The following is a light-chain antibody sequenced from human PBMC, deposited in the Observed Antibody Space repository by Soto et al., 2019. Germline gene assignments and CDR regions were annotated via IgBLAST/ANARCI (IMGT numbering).Light chain of an antibody. CDR3: QSYDRSLTGSKV. Sequence: QSVLTQPPSVAGAPGQRVTISCTGSSSNIGAGYDVHWYQPLPGTAPKLLIYGNSNRPSGVPDRFSGSKSGTSASLAITGLQAEDEADYYCQSYDRSLTGSKVFGTGTKVTVL. V-gene: IGLV1-40*01. CDR1: SSNIGAGYD. CDR2: GNS. J-gene: IGLJ1*01.